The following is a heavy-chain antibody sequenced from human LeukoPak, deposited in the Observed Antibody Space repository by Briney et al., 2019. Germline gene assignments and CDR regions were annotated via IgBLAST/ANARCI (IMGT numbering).Heavy chain of an antibody. V-gene: IGHV4-39*01. J-gene: IGHJ4*02. D-gene: IGHD3-3*01. CDR2: FFHSGNT. CDR3: ARQRFWISYPLDS. Sequence: SETLSLTCTLSGGSVTSSNYFWGWIRQPPGKGLEWIGTFFHSGNTYYNPSLKSRVTISADTSKNQLSLNMSSVTATDTAVYYCARQRFWISYPLDSWGQGTLVTVSS. CDR1: GGSVTSSNYF.